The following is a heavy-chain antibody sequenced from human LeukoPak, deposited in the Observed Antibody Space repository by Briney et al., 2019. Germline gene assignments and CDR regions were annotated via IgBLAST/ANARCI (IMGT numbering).Heavy chain of an antibody. CDR3: AGRRVLDASFDY. J-gene: IGHJ4*02. V-gene: IGHV3-66*02. CDR2: IYSGDNT. Sequence: GGSLRLSCAASGFTVSNNYMSWVRQAPGKGLEWVSVIYSGDNTYYVESVKGRFTISRDNSKNTLFLQMNRLRAEDTAVYYCAGRRVLDASFDYWGQGTLVAVSS. CDR1: GFTVSNNY. D-gene: IGHD3-16*01.